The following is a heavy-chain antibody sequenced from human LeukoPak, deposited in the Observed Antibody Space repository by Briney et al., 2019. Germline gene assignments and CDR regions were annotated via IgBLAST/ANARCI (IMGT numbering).Heavy chain of an antibody. Sequence: GGSLRLSFAASGFTFSGSAMHWVRQASGKGLEWVGRIRSKANSYATAYAASVKGRFTISRDDSKNTAYLQMNSLKTEDTAVYYCTRLGMGFDYWGQGTLVTVSS. CDR1: GFTFSGSA. V-gene: IGHV3-73*01. J-gene: IGHJ4*02. D-gene: IGHD7-27*01. CDR3: TRLGMGFDY. CDR2: IRSKANSYAT.